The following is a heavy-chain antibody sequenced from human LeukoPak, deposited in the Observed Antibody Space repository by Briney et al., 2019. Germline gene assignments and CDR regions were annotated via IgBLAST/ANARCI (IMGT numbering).Heavy chain of an antibody. Sequence: SVKVSCKASGGTFSSYAISWVRQAPGQGLEWKGGIIPIFGTANYAQKFQGRVTITADKSTSTAYMELSSLRSEDTAVYYCARGVLAGITPTAYWGQGTLVTVSS. CDR2: IIPIFGTA. CDR3: ARGVLAGITPTAY. V-gene: IGHV1-69*06. J-gene: IGHJ4*02. CDR1: GGTFSSYA. D-gene: IGHD6-19*01.